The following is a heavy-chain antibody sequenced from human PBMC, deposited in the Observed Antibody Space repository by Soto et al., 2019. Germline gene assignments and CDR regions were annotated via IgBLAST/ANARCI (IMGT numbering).Heavy chain of an antibody. Sequence: RQPPGRGLEWIGYIYRSGSTKYNPSLKSRLTISVDTSKNQFSLKLSSVTAADTAVYYCARTLDYGHMDVWGKGTTVTVSS. D-gene: IGHD3-16*01. J-gene: IGHJ6*03. CDR3: ARTLDYGHMDV. V-gene: IGHV4-4*09. CDR2: IYRSGST.